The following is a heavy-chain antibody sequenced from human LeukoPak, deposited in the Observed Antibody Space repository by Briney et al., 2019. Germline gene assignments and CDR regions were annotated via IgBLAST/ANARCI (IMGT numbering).Heavy chain of an antibody. V-gene: IGHV1-24*01. CDR1: GYTFTSYA. CDR2: FDPEDGET. CDR3: ATDLISSVVRGVNY. J-gene: IGHJ4*02. D-gene: IGHD3-10*01. Sequence: ASVKVSCKASGYTFTSYAMNWVRQAPGKGLEWMGGFDPEDGETIYAQKFQGRVTMTEDTSTDTAYMELSSLRSEDTAVYYCATDLISSVVRGVNYWGQGTLVTVSS.